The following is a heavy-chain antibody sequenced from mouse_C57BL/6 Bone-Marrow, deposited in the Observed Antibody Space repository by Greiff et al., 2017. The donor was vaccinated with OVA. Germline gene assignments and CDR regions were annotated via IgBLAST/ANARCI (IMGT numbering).Heavy chain of an antibody. CDR1: GYTFTDYN. J-gene: IGHJ2*01. V-gene: IGHV1-18*01. CDR3: ARGPYYFDY. Sequence: VQLKQSGPELVKPGASVKIPCKASGYTFTDYNMDWVKQSHGKSLEWIGDINPNNGGTIYNQKFKGKATLTVDKSSSTAYMELHSLTSEDSAVYFCARGPYYFDYWGQGTTLTVSS. CDR2: INPNNGGT.